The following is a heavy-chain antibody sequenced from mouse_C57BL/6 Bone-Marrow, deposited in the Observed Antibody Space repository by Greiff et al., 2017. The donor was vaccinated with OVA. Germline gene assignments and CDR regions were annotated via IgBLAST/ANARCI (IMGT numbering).Heavy chain of an antibody. CDR2: VRTKANNHAT. D-gene: IGHD6-1*01. V-gene: IGHV6-6*01. Sequence: PGGSLKLSCAASGFTFSDARMFWVRQSPVLGLEWVAEVRTKANNHATYYAESVKGRFTISRDDSKSSVYLQMNSLRAEDTGIYYCTGPLQQRFAYWGQGTLVTVSA. CDR3: TGPLQQRFAY. J-gene: IGHJ3*01. CDR1: GFTFSDAR.